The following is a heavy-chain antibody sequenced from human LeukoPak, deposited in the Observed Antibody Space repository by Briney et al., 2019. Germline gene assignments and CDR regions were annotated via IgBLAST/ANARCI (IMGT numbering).Heavy chain of an antibody. D-gene: IGHD5-18*01. CDR3: ARGGNTAMVTGDFDY. CDR1: GFTFSSYW. J-gene: IGHJ4*02. CDR2: IKQDGSEK. V-gene: IGHV3-7*01. Sequence: GGSLRLSCAASGFTFSSYWMSWVRQAPGKGLEWVANIKQDGSEKYYVDSVKGRFTISRDNAKNSLYLQMNSLRAEDTAVYYCARGGNTAMVTGDFDYWGQGTLVTVSS.